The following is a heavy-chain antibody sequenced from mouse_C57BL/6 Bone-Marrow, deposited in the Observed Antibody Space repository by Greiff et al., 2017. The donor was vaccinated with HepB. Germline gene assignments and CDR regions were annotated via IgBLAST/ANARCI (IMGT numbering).Heavy chain of an antibody. CDR1: GYAFSSYW. J-gene: IGHJ4*01. CDR2: IYPGDGDT. Sequence: VQLQESGAELVKPGASVKISCKASGYAFSSYWMNWVKQRPGKGLEWIGQIYPGDGDTNYNGKFKGKATLTADKSSSTAYMQLSSLTSEDSAVYFCARRYGSSPWYAMDYWGQGTSVTVSS. D-gene: IGHD1-1*01. V-gene: IGHV1-80*01. CDR3: ARRYGSSPWYAMDY.